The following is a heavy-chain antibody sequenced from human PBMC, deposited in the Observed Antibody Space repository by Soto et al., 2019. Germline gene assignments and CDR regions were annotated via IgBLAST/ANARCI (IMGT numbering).Heavy chain of an antibody. CDR1: GYSFTSYW. Sequence: ESLSICFRGAGYSFTSYWISWVSQIPGKGLEWMGSIDPSDSYTNYSPSFQGHVTISADKSISTAYLQWSSLKASDTAMHYCARQESYSSSSSSWFDLWGQGTVVTVSS. CDR2: IDPSDSYT. V-gene: IGHV5-10-1*01. CDR3: ARQESYSSSSSSWFDL. J-gene: IGHJ5*02. D-gene: IGHD6-6*01.